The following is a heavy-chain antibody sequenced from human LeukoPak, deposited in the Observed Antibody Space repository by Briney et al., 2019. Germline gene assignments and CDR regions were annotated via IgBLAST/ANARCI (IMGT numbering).Heavy chain of an antibody. D-gene: IGHD3-9*01. CDR1: GFTFSSDA. V-gene: IGHV3-23*01. Sequence: GGSLRLSCAASGFTFSSDAMSWVRQAPGKGLEWVSAISGSGGSTYYADSVKGRFTISRDNSKNTLYLQMNSLRAEDTAVYYCEKDSTYYDILTGYSPFDYWGQGTLVTASS. J-gene: IGHJ4*02. CDR2: ISGSGGST. CDR3: EKDSTYYDILTGYSPFDY.